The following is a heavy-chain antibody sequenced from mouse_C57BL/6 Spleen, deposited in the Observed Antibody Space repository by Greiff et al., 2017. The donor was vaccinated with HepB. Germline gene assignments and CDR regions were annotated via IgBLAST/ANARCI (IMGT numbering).Heavy chain of an antibody. V-gene: IGHV1-26*01. CDR3: ARTYLLLRSPFAY. J-gene: IGHJ3*01. Sequence: EVQLQQSGPELVKPGASVKISCKASGYTFTDYYMNWVKQSHGKSLEWIGDINPNNGGTSYNQKFKGKATLTVDKSSSTAYMELRSLTSEDSAVYYCARTYLLLRSPFAYWGQGTLVTVSA. D-gene: IGHD1-1*01. CDR2: INPNNGGT. CDR1: GYTFTDYY.